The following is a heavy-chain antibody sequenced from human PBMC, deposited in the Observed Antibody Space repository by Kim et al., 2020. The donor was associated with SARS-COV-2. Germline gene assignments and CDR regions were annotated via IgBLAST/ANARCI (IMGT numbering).Heavy chain of an antibody. CDR3: ARQSGGYSYGYGSSFDY. J-gene: IGHJ4*02. V-gene: IGHV3-21*01. D-gene: IGHD5-18*01. Sequence: SVKGRFIISRDTADNSLYLQMSSMRAEDTAVYYCARQSGGYSYGYGSSFDYWGQGSLVTVSS.